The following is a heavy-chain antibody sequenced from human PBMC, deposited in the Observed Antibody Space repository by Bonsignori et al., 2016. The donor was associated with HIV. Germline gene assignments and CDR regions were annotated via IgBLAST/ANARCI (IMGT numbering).Heavy chain of an antibody. V-gene: IGHV3-66*01. CDR1: GFTVSSNY. D-gene: IGHD3-16*01. Sequence: GGSLRLSCAASGFTVSSNYMSWVRQAPGKGLEWVSVIYSGGSTYYADSVKGRFTISRDNSKNTLYLQMNSLRAEDTAVYYCARDLSGGDNWFDPWGQGTLVTVSS. J-gene: IGHJ5*02. CDR2: IYSGGST. CDR3: ARDLSGGDNWFDP.